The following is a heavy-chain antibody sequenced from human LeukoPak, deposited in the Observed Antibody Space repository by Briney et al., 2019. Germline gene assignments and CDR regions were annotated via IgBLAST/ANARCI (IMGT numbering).Heavy chain of an antibody. D-gene: IGHD3-3*01. CDR3: AKETIFGVANDAFDI. J-gene: IGHJ3*02. CDR2: ISGSGGST. Sequence: GGFLRLSCAASGFTISSYAMRLGRPAPGEGLEWVSTISGSGGSTYYADSVRGRFTISRDNSKNTLYLQMNSLRAEDTAVYYCAKETIFGVANDAFDIWGQGTMVTVSS. CDR1: GFTISSYA. V-gene: IGHV3-23*01.